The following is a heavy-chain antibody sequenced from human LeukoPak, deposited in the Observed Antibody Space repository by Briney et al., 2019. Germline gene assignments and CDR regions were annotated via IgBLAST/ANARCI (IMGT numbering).Heavy chain of an antibody. CDR3: AREVLYYSNSGSSPYFDC. J-gene: IGHJ4*02. Sequence: PGGSLRLSCAVSGFTFNRYAMHWVRQAPDKGLEWVAVISYDGSNKYHADSVRGRFTISRDNAKNSLYLQMNSLRAEDTAVYYCAREVLYYSNSGSSPYFDCWGQGTLVTVPS. V-gene: IGHV3-30*07. CDR2: ISYDGSNK. CDR1: GFTFNRYA. D-gene: IGHD3-10*01.